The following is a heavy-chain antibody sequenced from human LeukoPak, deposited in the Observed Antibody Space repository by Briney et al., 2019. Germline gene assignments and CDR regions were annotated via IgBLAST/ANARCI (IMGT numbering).Heavy chain of an antibody. Sequence: GGSLRLSCAASGFTFSSYAMSRVRQAPGKGLEWVSAISGSGGSTYYADSVKGRFTISRDNSKNTLYLQMNSLRAEDTAVYYCAKAAGIAVAGTGGYWGQGTLVTVSS. V-gene: IGHV3-23*01. CDR1: GFTFSSYA. CDR3: AKAAGIAVAGTGGY. J-gene: IGHJ4*02. CDR2: ISGSGGST. D-gene: IGHD6-19*01.